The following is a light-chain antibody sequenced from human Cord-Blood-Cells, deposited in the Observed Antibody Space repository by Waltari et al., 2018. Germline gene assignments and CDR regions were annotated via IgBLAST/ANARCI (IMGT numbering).Light chain of an antibody. CDR3: MQGTHAFT. CDR2: RVS. Sequence: DVVMTQSPLSLPVTLGQPASISCRSSQSLVHSDGNTYLNWFQQRPGQSPRRLIYRVSNRDSGVPDRFSGSGSGTDFTLKISRVEAEDVGVYYCMQGTHAFTFGPGTKVDIK. V-gene: IGKV2-30*02. CDR1: QSLVHSDGNTY. J-gene: IGKJ3*01.